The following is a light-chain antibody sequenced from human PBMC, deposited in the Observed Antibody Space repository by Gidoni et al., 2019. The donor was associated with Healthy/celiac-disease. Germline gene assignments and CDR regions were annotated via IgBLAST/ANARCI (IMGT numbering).Light chain of an antibody. CDR1: SSDVGGYNY. Sequence: QSALTQPASVSGSPGQSITISCTGTSSDVGGYNYVSWYQQHPGKAPKLMIYEVSHRPSGVSNRSSGSKAGNTASLTISGLQAEDEADYYCSSYTSSSTLVFGGGTKLTVL. CDR3: SSYTSSSTLV. V-gene: IGLV2-14*01. CDR2: EVS. J-gene: IGLJ2*01.